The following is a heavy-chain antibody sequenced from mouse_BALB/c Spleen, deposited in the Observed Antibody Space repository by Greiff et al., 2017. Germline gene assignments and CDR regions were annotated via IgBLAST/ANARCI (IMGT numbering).Heavy chain of an antibody. CDR3: ARGDYGRGFAY. V-gene: IGHV5-4*02. D-gene: IGHD1-1*01. J-gene: IGHJ3*01. Sequence: EVKLEESGGGLVKPGGSLKLSCAASGFTFSDYYMYWVRQTPEKRLEWVATISDGGSYTYYPDSLKGRFTISRDNAKNNLYLQMSSLKSEDTAMYYCARGDYGRGFAYWGQGTLVTVSA. CDR1: GFTFSDYY. CDR2: ISDGGSYT.